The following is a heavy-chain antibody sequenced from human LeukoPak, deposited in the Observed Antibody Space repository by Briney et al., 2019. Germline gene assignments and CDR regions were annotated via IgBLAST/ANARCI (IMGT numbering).Heavy chain of an antibody. CDR2: IIPIFGTA. CDR1: GGTFSSYA. D-gene: IGHD3-10*01. J-gene: IGHJ4*02. V-gene: IGHV1-69*05. Sequence: VASVKVSCKASGGTFSSYAISWVRQAPGQGLEWMGGIIPIFGTANYAQKFQGRVTITTDESTSTAYMELSSLRSEDTAVYYCARVAIRGVSPLGYWGQGTLVTVSS. CDR3: ARVAIRGVSPLGY.